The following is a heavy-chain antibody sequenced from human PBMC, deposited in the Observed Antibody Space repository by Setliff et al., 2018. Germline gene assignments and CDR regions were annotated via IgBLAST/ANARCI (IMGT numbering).Heavy chain of an antibody. CDR2: TSYDGKNN. CDR1: GFNFNIFA. D-gene: IGHD6-13*01. J-gene: IGHJ6*02. CDR3: ARDPGPHAAHFRALGYGMDV. V-gene: IGHV3-30*03. Sequence: PGGSLRLSCAASGFNFNIFAINWVRQAPGKGLEWLAVTSYDGKNNYYGDSVKGRFTISRDNSQNTVYLQMNALSGDDTAVYYCARDPGPHAAHFRALGYGMDVWGQGTTVTVSS.